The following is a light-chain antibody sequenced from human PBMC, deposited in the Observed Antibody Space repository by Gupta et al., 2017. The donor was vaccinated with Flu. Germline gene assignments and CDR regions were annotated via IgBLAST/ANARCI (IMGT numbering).Light chain of an antibody. CDR2: SNN. CDR1: SSNIGSNS. J-gene: IGLJ3*02. Sequence: SVLTQPHSVSGTPGQRVTISCSGSSSNIGSNSVNWYQQLPGTAPKLLIFSNNQRPSGVPDRFSGSKSGTSASLAISGLQSEDEADYYCAAWDDSLNGLVFGGGTKLTGL. CDR3: AAWDDSLNGLV. V-gene: IGLV1-44*01.